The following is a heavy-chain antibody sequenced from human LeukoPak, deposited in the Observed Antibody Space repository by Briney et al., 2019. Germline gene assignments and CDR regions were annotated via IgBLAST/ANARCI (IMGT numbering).Heavy chain of an antibody. J-gene: IGHJ4*02. Sequence: PGGSLRLSCAASGFTFSSYAMHWVRQAPGKGLEWVAVISYDGSNKYYADSVKGRFTISRDSSENTLYLQMNRLRAEDTALCYCIGYGGYSFWGQGTLVTVSS. D-gene: IGHD4-23*01. CDR1: GFTFSSYA. CDR2: ISYDGSNK. CDR3: IGYGGYSF. V-gene: IGHV3-30*14.